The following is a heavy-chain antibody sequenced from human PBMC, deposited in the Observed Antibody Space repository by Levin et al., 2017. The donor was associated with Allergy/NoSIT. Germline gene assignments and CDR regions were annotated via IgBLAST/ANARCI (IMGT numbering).Heavy chain of an antibody. CDR1: GFTVSSNY. D-gene: IGHD3-3*01. J-gene: IGHJ6*02. CDR2: IYSGGST. Sequence: GGSLILSCAASGFTVSSNYMSWVRQAPGKGLEWVSVIYSGGSTYYADSVKGRFTISRDNSKNTLYLQMNSLRAEDTAVYYCARGASGHTIFGVGGLHGMDVWGQGTTVTVSS. V-gene: IGHV3-53*01. CDR3: ARGASGHTIFGVGGLHGMDV.